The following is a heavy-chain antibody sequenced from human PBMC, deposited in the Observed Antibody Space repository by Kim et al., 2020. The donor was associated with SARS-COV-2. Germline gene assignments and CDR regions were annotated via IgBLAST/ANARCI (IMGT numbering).Heavy chain of an antibody. J-gene: IGHJ4*02. CDR2: INHSGST. CDR1: GGSFSGYY. CDR3: ARRKRELGRGGYGY. Sequence: SETLSLTCAVYGGSFSGYYWSWIRQPPGKGLEWIGEINHSGSTNYNPSLKSRVTISVDTSKNQFSLKLSSVTAADTAVYYCARRKRELGRGGYGYWGQGTLVTVSS. V-gene: IGHV4-34*01. D-gene: IGHD5-12*01.